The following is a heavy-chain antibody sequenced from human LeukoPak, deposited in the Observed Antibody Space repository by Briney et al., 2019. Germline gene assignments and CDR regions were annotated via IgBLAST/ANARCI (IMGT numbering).Heavy chain of an antibody. V-gene: IGHV1-69*05. CDR3: ARGNYGDYEDY. Sequence: SVKVSCKASGGTFSSYAISWVRQAPGQGLEWMGGIIPIFGTANYAQKLQGRVTMTTDTSTSTAYMELRSLRSDDTAVYYCARGNYGDYEDYWGQGTLVTVSS. J-gene: IGHJ4*02. CDR1: GGTFSSYA. D-gene: IGHD4-17*01. CDR2: IIPIFGTA.